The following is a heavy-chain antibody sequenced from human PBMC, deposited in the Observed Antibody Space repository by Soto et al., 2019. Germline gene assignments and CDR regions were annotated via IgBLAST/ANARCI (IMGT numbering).Heavy chain of an antibody. Sequence: GGSLRLSCAASGFTFSSYGMSWVRQAPGKGLEWVSDISGSGGSTYYADSVKGRFTVSRDNSKNTLYLQMNSLRAEDTAVYYCAKEEWPGFDYWGQGTLVTVSS. CDR3: AKEEWPGFDY. CDR2: ISGSGGST. D-gene: IGHD3-3*01. J-gene: IGHJ4*02. V-gene: IGHV3-23*01. CDR1: GFTFSSYG.